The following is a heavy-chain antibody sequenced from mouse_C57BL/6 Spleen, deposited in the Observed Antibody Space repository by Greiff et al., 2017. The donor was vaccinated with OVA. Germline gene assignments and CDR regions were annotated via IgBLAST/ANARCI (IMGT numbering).Heavy chain of an antibody. J-gene: IGHJ2*01. D-gene: IGHD2-1*01. CDR2: LDPSDSYT. V-gene: IGHV1-69*01. CDR1: GYTFTSYW. Sequence: QVQLQQSGAELVMPGASVKLSCKASGYTFTSYWLHWVKQRPGPGLEWIGELDPSDSYTNYNQKFKGKSPLTVDKSSSTAYMQRSSLTSEDSAVYYCARGKGGNSLPLCDYWGQGTTLTVSS. CDR3: ARGKGGNSLPLCDY.